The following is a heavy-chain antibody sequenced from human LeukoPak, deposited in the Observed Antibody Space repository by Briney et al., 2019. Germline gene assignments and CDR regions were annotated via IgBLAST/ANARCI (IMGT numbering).Heavy chain of an antibody. CDR3: AREGYGGNSSN. CDR1: GGSISSGDYY. CDR2: IYYSGSP. J-gene: IGHJ4*02. V-gene: IGHV4-30-4*01. Sequence: SQTLSLTCTVSGGSISSGDYYWSWIRQPPGKGLEWIGYIYYSGSPYYNPSLKRRLPKSVATSKNQFSLKLSSVTAADTAVYYCAREGYGGNSSNWGQGNPVTVSS. D-gene: IGHD4-23*01.